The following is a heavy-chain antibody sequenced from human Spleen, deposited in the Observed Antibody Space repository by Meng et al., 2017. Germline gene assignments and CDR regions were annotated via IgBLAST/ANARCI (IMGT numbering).Heavy chain of an antibody. D-gene: IGHD3-16*01. CDR3: ARSPIDKYDLSALPLDY. CDR1: GFTFSSYW. Sequence: GESLKISCAASGFTFSSYWMSWVRQAPGKGLEWVAVISYDGSNKYYADSVKGRFTISRDNSKNTLYLQMNSLRVEDTAVYYCARSPIDKYDLSALPLDYWGQGTLVTVSS. CDR2: ISYDGSNK. J-gene: IGHJ4*02. V-gene: IGHV3-30*03.